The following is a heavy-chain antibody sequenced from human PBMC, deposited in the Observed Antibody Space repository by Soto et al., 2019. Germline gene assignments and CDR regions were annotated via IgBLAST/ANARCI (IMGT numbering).Heavy chain of an antibody. CDR3: ARGGEGTAMEQYYYYYGMDV. V-gene: IGHV4-31*03. Sequence: QVQLQESGPGLVKPSQTLSLTCTVSGGSISSGGYYWSWIRQHPGKGLEWIGYIYYSGSTYYNPSPKSRVTISVDTSKNQFSLKLSSVTAADTAVYYCARGGEGTAMEQYYYYYGMDVWGQGTTVTVSS. J-gene: IGHJ6*02. CDR1: GGSISSGGYY. CDR2: IYYSGST. D-gene: IGHD5-18*01.